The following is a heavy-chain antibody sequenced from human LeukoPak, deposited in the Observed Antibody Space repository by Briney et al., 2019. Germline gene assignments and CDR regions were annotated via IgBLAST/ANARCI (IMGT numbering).Heavy chain of an antibody. J-gene: IGHJ3*01. D-gene: IGHD1-26*01. CDR1: GSSISSGSYY. V-gene: IGHV4-39*07. Sequence: SETLSLTCTVSGSSISSGSYYWGWIRQPPGKGLEWIGNIYYSGSTFYNPSLKSRVAISVDTSKNQFSLKLSSVTAADTAVYYCARHQWVPALDVWGQGTLVTVSS. CDR3: ARHQWVPALDV. CDR2: IYYSGST.